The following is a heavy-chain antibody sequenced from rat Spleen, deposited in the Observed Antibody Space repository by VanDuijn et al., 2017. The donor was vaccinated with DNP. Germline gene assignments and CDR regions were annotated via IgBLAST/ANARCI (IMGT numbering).Heavy chain of an antibody. V-gene: IGHV5-25*01. CDR3: ARGGLYYFDY. CDR2: ISISDST. J-gene: IGHJ3*01. CDR1: GFTFSNYD. D-gene: IGHD1-6*01. Sequence: EVQLVESGGGLVQPGRSLKLSCAASGFTFSNYDMAWVRQAPTKGLEWVASISISDSTYYRDSVKGRFTISRDNVKSSLYLQMESLRSEDTATYYCARGGLYYFDYWGQGTLVTVSS.